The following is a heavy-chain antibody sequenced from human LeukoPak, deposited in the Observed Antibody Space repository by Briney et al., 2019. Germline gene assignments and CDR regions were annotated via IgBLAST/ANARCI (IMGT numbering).Heavy chain of an antibody. CDR3: ATGTSLYSSGWYPLGY. Sequence: SETLSLTCNVSGGSISSGSYYWGWIRQPPGKGLEWIGSINYFGSIDYNPSLNSRVSISVDTSKKQFSLTLSSVTAADTALYYLATGTSLYSSGWYPLGYRGQGTLVTVSS. CDR2: INYFGSI. V-gene: IGHV4-39*07. D-gene: IGHD6-19*01. CDR1: GGSISSGSYY. J-gene: IGHJ4*02.